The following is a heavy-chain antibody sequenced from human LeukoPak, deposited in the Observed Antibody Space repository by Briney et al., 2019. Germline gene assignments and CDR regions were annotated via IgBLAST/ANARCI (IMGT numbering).Heavy chain of an antibody. D-gene: IGHD1-14*01. J-gene: IGHJ4*02. V-gene: IGHV1-2*02. CDR3: AAATYNRDFDY. CDR2: INPNSGGT. CDR1: GYTFTGYY. Sequence: EASVKVSCEASGYTFTGYYMHWVRQAPGQGLEWMGGINPNSGGTNYAQNFQGRVPMTRDTSINTAYTELSRLRPDDPAVYYCAAATYNRDFDYWGQGTLVTVSS.